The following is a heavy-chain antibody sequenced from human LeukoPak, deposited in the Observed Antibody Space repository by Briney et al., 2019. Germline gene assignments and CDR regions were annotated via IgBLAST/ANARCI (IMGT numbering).Heavy chain of an antibody. CDR2: IRYDGSNK. CDR1: GFTFSSYG. V-gene: IGHV3-30*02. CDR3: ANAVRLCSGLKLGYCSGGSCCNFDY. Sequence: PGGSLRLSCAASGFTFSSYGMHWVRQAPGKGLEWVASIRYDGSNKYYADSVKGRFTISRDNSKNTLYLQMNSLRAEDTAVYYCANAVRLCSGLKLGYCSGGSCCNFDYWGQGTLVTVSS. D-gene: IGHD2-15*01. J-gene: IGHJ4*02.